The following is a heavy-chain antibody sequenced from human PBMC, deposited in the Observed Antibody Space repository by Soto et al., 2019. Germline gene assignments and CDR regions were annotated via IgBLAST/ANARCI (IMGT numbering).Heavy chain of an antibody. V-gene: IGHV4-34*01. CDR3: ARVERGTATTVVDAFDI. D-gene: IGHD1-1*01. Sequence: QVQLQQWGAGLLKPSETLSHTCAVYGGFVTSGSYYWSWIRQPPGKGLEWIGEMSHSGGTHFNPSLKSRVTISVDTSKNQFTLKMSSVTAADTALYYCARVERGTATTVVDAFDIWGPGTTVTVSS. CDR2: MSHSGGT. CDR1: GGFVTSGSYY. J-gene: IGHJ3*02.